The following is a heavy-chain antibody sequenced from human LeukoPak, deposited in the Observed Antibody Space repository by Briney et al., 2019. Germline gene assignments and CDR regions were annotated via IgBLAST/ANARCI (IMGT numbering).Heavy chain of an antibody. D-gene: IGHD2-21*02. CDR1: GGSITNYY. V-gene: IGHV4-59*01. CDR3: AREIGDHDSGNWFDP. J-gene: IGHJ5*02. Sequence: SETLSLTCTVSGGSITNYYWGWIRQPPGKGLEWIGYIYYSGGTNYNPSLKSRVSISVDTSKRHFSLKLSSVTAADTAVYYCAREIGDHDSGNWFDPWGQGTLVTVSS. CDR2: IYYSGGT.